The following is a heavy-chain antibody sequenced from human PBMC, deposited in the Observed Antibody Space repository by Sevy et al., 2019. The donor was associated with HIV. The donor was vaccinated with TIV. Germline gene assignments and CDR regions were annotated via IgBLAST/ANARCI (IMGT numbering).Heavy chain of an antibody. CDR2: IRNKADSYTT. V-gene: IGHV3-72*01. CDR1: GFTFSDHY. Sequence: GGSLRLSCTASGFTFSDHYMEWVRQAPGKGLEWVGRIRNKADSYTTKYAASAKGRFTISRDDSKNSLYLLMNSLKTEDTAVYYCATHAGIAAAGRVFDYWGQGTLVTVSS. J-gene: IGHJ4*02. D-gene: IGHD6-13*01. CDR3: ATHAGIAAAGRVFDY.